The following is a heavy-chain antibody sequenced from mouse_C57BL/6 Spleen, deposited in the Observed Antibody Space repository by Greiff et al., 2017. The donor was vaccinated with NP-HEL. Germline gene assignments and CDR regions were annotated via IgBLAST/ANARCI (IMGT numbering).Heavy chain of an antibody. Sequence: EVQVVESGGGLVQPKGSLKLSCAASGFSFNTYAMNWVRQAPGKGLEWVARIRSKSNNYATYYADSVKDRFTISRDDSESMLYLQMNNLKTEDTAMYYCVSPYDYDEGHYWYFDVWGTGTTVTVSS. V-gene: IGHV10-1*01. D-gene: IGHD2-4*01. CDR1: GFSFNTYA. J-gene: IGHJ1*03. CDR3: VSPYDYDEGHYWYFDV. CDR2: IRSKSNNYAT.